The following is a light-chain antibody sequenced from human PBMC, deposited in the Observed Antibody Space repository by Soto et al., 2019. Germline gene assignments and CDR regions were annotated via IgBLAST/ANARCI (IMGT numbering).Light chain of an antibody. CDR3: QQYGGPPVT. CDR2: DAS. V-gene: IGKV3-11*01. CDR1: QSVSTY. J-gene: IGKJ2*01. Sequence: EIVLTQSPATLSLSPGERATLSCRASQSVSTYLAWYQQKPGQAPRLLIYDASKRATGIPARFSGSGSGTDFTLTISSLEPEDFAVYYCQQYGGPPVTFGQGTKLEIK.